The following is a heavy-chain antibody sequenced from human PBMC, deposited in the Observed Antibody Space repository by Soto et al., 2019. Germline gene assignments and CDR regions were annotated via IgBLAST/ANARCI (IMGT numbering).Heavy chain of an antibody. J-gene: IGHJ4*02. D-gene: IGHD3-22*01. Sequence: SETLSLTCTVSGGSISSTSYYWGWIRQPPGKGLEWIGSIYYSGSTYYNPSLKSRVTISVDTSKNQFSLKLSSVTAADTAVYYCARLRPRLSRYYDSSGYYYFDYWGQGTLVTVSS. CDR1: GGSISSTSYY. CDR2: IYYSGST. V-gene: IGHV4-39*01. CDR3: ARLRPRLSRYYDSSGYYYFDY.